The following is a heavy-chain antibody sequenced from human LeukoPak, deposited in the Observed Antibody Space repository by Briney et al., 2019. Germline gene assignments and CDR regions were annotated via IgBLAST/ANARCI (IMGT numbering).Heavy chain of an antibody. CDR3: ARATTGTTWGYYYYMDV. Sequence: PSETLSLTCAVYGGSFSGYYWSWIRQPPGKGLEWIGKINHSGSTNYNPSLKSRVTISVDTSKNQFSLKLSSVTAADTAVYYCARATTGTTWGYYYYMDVWGKGTTVTVSS. V-gene: IGHV4-34*01. J-gene: IGHJ6*03. CDR2: INHSGST. CDR1: GGSFSGYY. D-gene: IGHD1-7*01.